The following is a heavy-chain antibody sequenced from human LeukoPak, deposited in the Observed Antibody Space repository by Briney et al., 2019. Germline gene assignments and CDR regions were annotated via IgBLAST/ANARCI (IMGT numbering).Heavy chain of an antibody. V-gene: IGHV3-23*01. CDR2: ITGSGGST. CDR1: GFTFSSYA. Sequence: GGSLRLSCAASGFTFSSYAMSWVRQAPGKGLEWVSAITGSGGSTYYAESVKGRFTISRDNSKHTLYLQMNSLRAEDTAVYYCAKAERRITIFGVVITWFDPWGQGTLVTVSS. J-gene: IGHJ5*02. D-gene: IGHD3-3*01. CDR3: AKAERRITIFGVVITWFDP.